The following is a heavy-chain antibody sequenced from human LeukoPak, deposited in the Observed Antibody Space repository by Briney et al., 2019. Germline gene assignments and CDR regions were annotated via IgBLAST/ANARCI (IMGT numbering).Heavy chain of an antibody. CDR2: IHSSGNI. J-gene: IGHJ4*02. D-gene: IGHD3-16*02. Sequence: PSETLSLACTVSGDSISSSDYYWGWLRQPRGKGLEWIVSIHSSGNIYYNPSLKSRVTISLDTSNNQFSLRLFSVSAADTAVYYCARGRYNSKTDFDYWGQGTLVTVSS. V-gene: IGHV4-39*07. CDR3: ARGRYNSKTDFDY. CDR1: GDSISSSDYY.